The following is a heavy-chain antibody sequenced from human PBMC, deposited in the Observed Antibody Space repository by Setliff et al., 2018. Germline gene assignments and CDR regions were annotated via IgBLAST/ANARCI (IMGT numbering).Heavy chain of an antibody. CDR1: GYTFRNYA. CDR3: ARAPSVELVTIRTNSWFTY. CDR2: FSVYNGDT. V-gene: IGHV1-18*01. Sequence: ASVKVSCKASGYTFRNYAFAWVRQAPGQGLEWVGWFSVYNGDTNYAQKFQGRVTLTTDTSTSTAYMELRSLTSDDSAFYYCARAPSVELVTIRTNSWFTYWGQGTLVTVSS. D-gene: IGHD5-18*01. J-gene: IGHJ4*02.